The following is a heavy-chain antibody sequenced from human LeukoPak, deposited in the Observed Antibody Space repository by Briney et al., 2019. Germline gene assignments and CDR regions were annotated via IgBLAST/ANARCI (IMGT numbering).Heavy chain of an antibody. Sequence: GGSLRLSCAASRLTFNTHSMTWVRQAPGKGLEWVSSISPRSDYIYYADSVRGRFTISRDNAENSLYLQMNSLRAEDTAVYYCVRGGSSSSGPPDYWGQGTLVTVSS. J-gene: IGHJ4*02. D-gene: IGHD6-6*01. CDR1: RLTFNTHS. V-gene: IGHV3-21*01. CDR2: ISPRSDYI. CDR3: VRGGSSSSGPPDY.